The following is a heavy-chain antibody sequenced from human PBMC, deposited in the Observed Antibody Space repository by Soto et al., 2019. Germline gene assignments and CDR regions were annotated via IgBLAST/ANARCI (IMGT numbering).Heavy chain of an antibody. J-gene: IGHJ6*02. CDR2: IYYSGST. CDR1: GGSISSGGYY. Sequence: SSETLSLTCTVSGGSISSGGYYWSWIRQHPGKGLEWIGYIYYSGSTYYNPSLKSRVTISVDTSKNQFSLKLSSVTAADTAVYYCARDGSTGIAARPRADYYYGMDVWGQGTTVTVSS. V-gene: IGHV4-31*03. D-gene: IGHD6-6*01. CDR3: ARDGSTGIAARPRADYYYGMDV.